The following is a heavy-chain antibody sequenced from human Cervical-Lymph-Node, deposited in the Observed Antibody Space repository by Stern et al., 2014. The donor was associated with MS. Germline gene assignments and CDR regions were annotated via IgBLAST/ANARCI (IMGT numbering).Heavy chain of an antibody. CDR1: GYTFANYW. D-gene: IGHD3-10*01. CDR3: TRLWGGPDS. J-gene: IGHJ4*02. V-gene: IGHV5-51*01. Sequence: EVQLVQSGAEVKKPGESLKISCKGFGYTFANYWIGWVRQMPGKGLEWMGIIYPGDSDTRYSPSFQGQVTISVDESITTAYLQWNSLKASDIAMYYCTRLWGGPDSWGQGTLVTVSS. CDR2: IYPGDSDT.